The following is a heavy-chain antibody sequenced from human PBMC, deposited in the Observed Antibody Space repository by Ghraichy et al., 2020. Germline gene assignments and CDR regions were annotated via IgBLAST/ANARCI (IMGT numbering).Heavy chain of an antibody. D-gene: IGHD6-13*01. CDR3: ARSGAADRYYYYYGMDV. CDR1: GYFISSGYY. V-gene: IGHV4-38-2*02. J-gene: IGHJ6*02. Sequence: SCTVSGYFISSGYYWGWIRQPPGKGLEWIGSIDHSGSNYYNPSLKSRVTISLDTSKNQFSLKLRSVTAADTAVYYCARSGAADRYYYYYGMDVWGQGTTVTVSS. CDR2: IDHSGSN.